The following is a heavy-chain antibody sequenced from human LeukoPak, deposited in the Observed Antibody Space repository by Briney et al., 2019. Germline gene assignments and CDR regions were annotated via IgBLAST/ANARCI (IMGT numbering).Heavy chain of an antibody. J-gene: IGHJ4*02. V-gene: IGHV3-48*03. CDR2: MSGSGNTI. Sequence: GGSLRLSCTASGFTFSTYEMNWVRQAPGKGLEWVSYMSGSGNTIFYADSVEGRFTISRDNAKNSLYLQMNSLRAEDTAVYYCARDFAVKWGANYFDHWGQGTLVTVSS. CDR1: GFTFSTYE. CDR3: ARDFAVKWGANYFDH. D-gene: IGHD1-26*01.